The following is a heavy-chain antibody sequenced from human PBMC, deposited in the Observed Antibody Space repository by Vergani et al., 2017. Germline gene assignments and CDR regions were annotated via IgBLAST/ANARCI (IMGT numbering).Heavy chain of an antibody. J-gene: IGHJ4*02. V-gene: IGHV3-23*01. CDR3: AYGYSSGNPDY. CDR2: ITGSGGST. CDR1: GFTFSSYA. Sequence: EVQLLESGGGLVQPGGSLRLSCAASGFTFSSYAMYWVRQAPGKGLEWVSAITGSGGSTYYADSVKGRFTISRDNAKNSLYLQMNSLRAEDTAVYYCAYGYSSGNPDYWGQGTLVTVSS. D-gene: IGHD6-19*01.